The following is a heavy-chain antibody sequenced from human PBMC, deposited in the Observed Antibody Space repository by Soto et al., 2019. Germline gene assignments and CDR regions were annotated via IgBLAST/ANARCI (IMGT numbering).Heavy chain of an antibody. CDR1: GGSFSGYY. Sequence: QVQLQQWGAGLLKPSETLSLTCAVYGGSFSGYYWSWIRQPPGKGLEWIGEINHSGSTNYNPSLKSRVTISVDTSKNQFSLKLSSVTAADTAVYYCARAIFGVVIGSYYYYMDVWGKGTTVTVSS. D-gene: IGHD3-3*01. V-gene: IGHV4-34*01. J-gene: IGHJ6*03. CDR2: INHSGST. CDR3: ARAIFGVVIGSYYYYMDV.